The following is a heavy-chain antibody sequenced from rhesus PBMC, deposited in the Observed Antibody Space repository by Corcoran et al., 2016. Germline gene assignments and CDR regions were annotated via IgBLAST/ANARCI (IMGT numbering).Heavy chain of an antibody. Sequence: QLVGTGGGLVQPGGSLRLSCEASRFTFSSFAMSWVRQAPGKGLEWVSGISYTGDTTFYADSVKGRFTISRDNSRDTISLQMNSLRAEDTAIYFCAKGGFGWNRDRFDLWGAGVVVTVSS. CDR2: ISYTGDTT. CDR1: RFTFSSFA. D-gene: IGHD1-20*01. V-gene: IGHV3S5*01. CDR3: AKGGFGWNRDRFDL. J-gene: IGHJ5-1*01.